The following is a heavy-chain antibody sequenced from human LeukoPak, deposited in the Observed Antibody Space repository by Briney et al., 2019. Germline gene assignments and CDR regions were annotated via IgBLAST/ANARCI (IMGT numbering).Heavy chain of an antibody. CDR2: IKADGSGT. D-gene: IGHD2/OR15-2a*01. J-gene: IGHJ6*02. V-gene: IGHV3-43*02. CDR3: ATWAFYHNLDV. Sequence: PGGSLRLSCAASGFNIGPYAMYWVRQGPGRGLEWVSVIKADGSGTFYSYSVRGRFTTSRDNRKNSLYLQMSSLTSDDTALYYCATWAFYHNLDVWGQGTTVAVSS. CDR1: GFNIGPYA.